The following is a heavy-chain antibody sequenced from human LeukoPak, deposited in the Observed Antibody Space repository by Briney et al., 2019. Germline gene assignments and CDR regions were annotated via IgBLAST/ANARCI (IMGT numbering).Heavy chain of an antibody. Sequence: GGSLRLSCAASGFSFNDYVMHWVRQPPGKGLEWVSLICGDGSSTDYADSVRGRFTISRDNSRNTLCLQMNSLRPEDTAFYYCVKNTGFFRGIIVPNWFDPWGQGTLVTVSS. D-gene: IGHD3-10*01. J-gene: IGHJ5*02. V-gene: IGHV3-43*02. CDR3: VKNTGFFRGIIVPNWFDP. CDR1: GFSFNDYV. CDR2: ICGDGSST.